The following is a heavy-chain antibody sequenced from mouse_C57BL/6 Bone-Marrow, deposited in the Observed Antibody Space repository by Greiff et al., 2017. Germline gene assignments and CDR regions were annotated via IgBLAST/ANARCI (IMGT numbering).Heavy chain of an antibody. V-gene: IGHV1-81*01. D-gene: IGHD1-1*01. CDR3: ASGENYYGRSYFWFFDV. J-gene: IGHJ1*03. Sequence: VKLVESGAELARPGASVKLSCTASGYTFTSYGISWVKQRTGQGLEWIGEIYPRSGNTYYNEKFKGKATLTADKSSSTEYMGLRRLTSVDAAVYFCASGENYYGRSYFWFFDVWGTGTTVTVSS. CDR2: IYPRSGNT. CDR1: GYTFTSYG.